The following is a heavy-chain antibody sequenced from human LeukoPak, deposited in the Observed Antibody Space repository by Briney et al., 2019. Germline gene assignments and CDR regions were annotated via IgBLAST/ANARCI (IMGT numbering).Heavy chain of an antibody. D-gene: IGHD6-13*01. CDR1: GGTLSSYA. V-gene: IGHV1-69*06. J-gene: IGHJ4*02. Sequence: SVKVSCKASGGTLSSYAISWVRQAPGQGLEWMGGIIPIFGTANYAQKFQGRVTITADKSTSTAYMELSSLRSDDTAVYYCARDLGLVAAGFGPDEWGQGTLVTVAS. CDR3: ARDLGLVAAGFGPDE. CDR2: IIPIFGTA.